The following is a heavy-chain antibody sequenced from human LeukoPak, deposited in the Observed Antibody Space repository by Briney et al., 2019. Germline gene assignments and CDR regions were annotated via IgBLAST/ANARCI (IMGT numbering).Heavy chain of an antibody. V-gene: IGHV4-61*09. CDR1: GGSISSGDYY. J-gene: IGHJ6*03. CDR3: ARRTYYYYMDV. CDR2: IYTSGST. Sequence: PSQTLSLTCTVSGGSISSGDYYWSWIRQPPGKGLEWIGYIYTSGSTNYNPSLKSRVTISADTSKNQFSLKLSSVTAADTAVYYCARRTYYYYMDVWGKGTTVIVSS.